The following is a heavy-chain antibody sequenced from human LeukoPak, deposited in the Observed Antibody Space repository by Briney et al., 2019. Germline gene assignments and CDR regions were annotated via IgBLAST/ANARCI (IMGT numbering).Heavy chain of an antibody. Sequence: PSETLSLTCAVYGGSFSGYYWSWIRQPPGKGLEWIGEINHSGSTNYNPSLKSRVTISVDTSKNQFSLKLSSVTAADTAVYYCARRDPQFVYWGQGTLVTVSS. D-gene: IGHD3-10*01. CDR1: GGSFSGYY. V-gene: IGHV4-34*01. J-gene: IGHJ4*02. CDR3: ARRDPQFVY. CDR2: INHSGST.